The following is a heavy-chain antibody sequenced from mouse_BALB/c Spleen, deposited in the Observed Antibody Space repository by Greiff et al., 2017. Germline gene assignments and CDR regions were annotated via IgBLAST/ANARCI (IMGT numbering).Heavy chain of an antibody. CDR1: GFTFTDYY. CDR3: ARAPYGNFYAMDY. J-gene: IGHJ4*01. Sequence: EVKVEESGGGLVQPGGSLRLSCATSGFTFTDYYMSWVRQPPGKALEWLGFIRNKANGYTTEYSASVKGRFTISRDNSQSILYLQMNTLRAEDSATYYCARAPYGNFYAMDYWGQGTSVTVSS. D-gene: IGHD2-1*01. V-gene: IGHV7-3*02. CDR2: IRNKANGYTT.